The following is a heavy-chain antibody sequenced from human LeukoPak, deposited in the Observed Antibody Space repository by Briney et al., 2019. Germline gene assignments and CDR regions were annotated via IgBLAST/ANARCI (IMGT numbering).Heavy chain of an antibody. J-gene: IGHJ4*02. CDR2: INTGNGNT. Sequence: ASVMVSCKASGYTFTHYAMHWERQAPGQSLEWMGWINTGNGNTKYSQKFQGRVTLTRDTSANTAYMEVTSLRSEDTAVYYCATRSASSYGGVFDFWGQGSLVIVSS. CDR3: ATRSASSYGGVFDF. D-gene: IGHD3-16*01. V-gene: IGHV1-3*04. CDR1: GYTFTHYA.